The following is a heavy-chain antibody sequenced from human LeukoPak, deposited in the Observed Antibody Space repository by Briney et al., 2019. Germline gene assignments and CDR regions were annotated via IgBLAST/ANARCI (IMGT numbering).Heavy chain of an antibody. V-gene: IGHV4-39*01. CDR1: GGSVSNTDFY. J-gene: IGHJ4*02. D-gene: IGHD3-9*01. CDR3: ARLTKGRYFDYIFDY. CDR2: IYYSGST. Sequence: SETLSLTCTVSGGSVSNTDFYWGWIRQPPGKGLQWIGNIYYSGSTYYNPSLNSRVTMSVDTSKNQLSLKMTSVTAADTAVYYCARLTKGRYFDYIFDYWGQGTLFTVSS.